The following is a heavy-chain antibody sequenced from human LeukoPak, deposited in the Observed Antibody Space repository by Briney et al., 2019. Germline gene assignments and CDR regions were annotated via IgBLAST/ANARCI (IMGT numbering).Heavy chain of an antibody. V-gene: IGHV4-38-2*02. J-gene: IGHJ4*02. Sequence: SETLSLTCTVSGYSISSGYYWGWIRQPPGKGLEWIGSIYHSGSTYYNPSLESRVTISVDTSKNQFSLNLRSVTAADTAVYYCAREILYDSTGYYLWGQGTLVTVSS. CDR1: GYSISSGYY. CDR3: AREILYDSTGYYL. CDR2: IYHSGST. D-gene: IGHD3-22*01.